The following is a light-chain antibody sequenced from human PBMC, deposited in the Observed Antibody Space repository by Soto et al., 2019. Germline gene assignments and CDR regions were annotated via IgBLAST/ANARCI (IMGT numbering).Light chain of an antibody. Sequence: EVVLTQSPVTLSLSPGERATLSCRASQSFRGLLAWYQQKPGQAPRLLIYDAYNRATGIPPRFSGSGSGKDFTLTISSLELEDSAVYYCQQRHMWPITFGQGTRLEIK. V-gene: IGKV3-11*01. CDR3: QQRHMWPIT. CDR1: QSFRGL. J-gene: IGKJ5*01. CDR2: DAY.